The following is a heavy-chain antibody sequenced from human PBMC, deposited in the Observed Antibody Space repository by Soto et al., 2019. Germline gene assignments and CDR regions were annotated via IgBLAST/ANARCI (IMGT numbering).Heavy chain of an antibody. CDR3: ARSDCTGAYCYSWPFNYGVDV. J-gene: IGHJ6*02. Sequence: QVQLVESGGGVVQPGGSLRLSCTTSGFTFNTYGMHWVRPAPGKGLEWVAIIWYDGSNKYYADSVKGRFTISRDNSKNKLYLQMNSLRAEDTALYYCARSDCTGAYCYSWPFNYGVDVWGQGTTVTVSS. CDR1: GFTFNTYG. D-gene: IGHD2-21*02. CDR2: IWYDGSNK. V-gene: IGHV3-33*08.